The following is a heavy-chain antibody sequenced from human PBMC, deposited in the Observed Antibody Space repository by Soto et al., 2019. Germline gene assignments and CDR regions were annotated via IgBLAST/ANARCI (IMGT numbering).Heavy chain of an antibody. CDR2: IDWDDDK. CDR3: ARHRRDGYNWYYYYGMDV. D-gene: IGHD5-12*01. V-gene: IGHV2-70*01. Sequence: LRLSCTASGFTFSSNGMHWIRQPLGKALEWLALIDWDDDKYYSTSLKTRLTISKDTSKNQVVLTMTNMDPVDTATYYCARHRRDGYNWYYYYGMDVWGQGTTVTVSS. CDR1: GFTFSSNGM. J-gene: IGHJ6*01.